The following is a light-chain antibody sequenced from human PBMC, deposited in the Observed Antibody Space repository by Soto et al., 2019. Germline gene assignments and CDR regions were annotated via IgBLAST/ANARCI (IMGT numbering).Light chain of an antibody. CDR1: SSDVGGYNY. Sequence: QSALTQPASVSRSPGQSITISCAGTSSDVGGYNYVSWYQQYPGKAPKLMIYDVNSRPSGVSNRFSGSKSGNTASLTISGLQAEDEAEYYCSSSTSSTTHVLFGGGTQLTVL. CDR3: SSSTSSTTHVL. V-gene: IGLV2-14*03. CDR2: DVN. J-gene: IGLJ2*01.